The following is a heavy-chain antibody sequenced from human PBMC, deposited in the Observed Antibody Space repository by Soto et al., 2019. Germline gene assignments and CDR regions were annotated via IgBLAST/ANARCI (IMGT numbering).Heavy chain of an antibody. Sequence: EVQLVESGGGLVQPGGSLRLSCAASGFTFSSYSMNCVRQAPGKGLEWVSSISSSSSYIYYADSVKGRFTISRDNAKNSLYLQMNSLRAEDTAVYYCARDGRLPPGAGMDVWGQGTTVTVSS. CDR1: GFTFSSYS. V-gene: IGHV3-21*01. D-gene: IGHD6-25*01. CDR3: ARDGRLPPGAGMDV. CDR2: ISSSSSYI. J-gene: IGHJ6*02.